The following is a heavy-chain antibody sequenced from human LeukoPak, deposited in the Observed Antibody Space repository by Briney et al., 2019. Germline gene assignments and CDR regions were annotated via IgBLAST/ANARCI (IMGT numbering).Heavy chain of an antibody. D-gene: IGHD3-3*01. CDR3: ARGIWSSHSVGYYFDY. CDR2: INAGNGKT. J-gene: IGHJ4*02. Sequence: ASVKVSCKASGYTFTNYAVNWVRQAPGQRLEWMGWINAGNGKTKYSQDFQGRVTITRDTSASTAYMELSSLTSEDMAVYYCARGIWSSHSVGYYFDYWGQGTLVTVSS. V-gene: IGHV1-3*03. CDR1: GYTFTNYA.